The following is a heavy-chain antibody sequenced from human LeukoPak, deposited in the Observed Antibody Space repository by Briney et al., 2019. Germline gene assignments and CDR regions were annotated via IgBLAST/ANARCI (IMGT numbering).Heavy chain of an antibody. CDR3: TRDPILGAPDYFDY. V-gene: IGHV3-30*04. J-gene: IGHJ4*02. CDR1: GFTFANYV. Sequence: GGSLRLSCAASGFTFANYVTHWVRQAPGKGLEGVAVTSPDEGLKFYGDSVKGRFTISRDNSKNTMYLQMNNLREEDTAVYYCTRDPILGAPDYFDYWGQGTLVTVSS. D-gene: IGHD1-26*01. CDR2: TSPDEGLK.